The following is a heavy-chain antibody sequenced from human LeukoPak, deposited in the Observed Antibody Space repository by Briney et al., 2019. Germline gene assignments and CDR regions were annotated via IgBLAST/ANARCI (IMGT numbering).Heavy chain of an antibody. CDR2: INPIFGTA. CDR1: GGTFSSYA. D-gene: IGHD1-14*01. CDR3: ARGRAVPGGYYYYYGMDV. V-gene: IGHV1-69*13. Sequence: SVKVSCKSSGGTFSSYAISWVRQAPGQGLEWMGWINPIFGTANYAQKFQGRVTITADESTSTAYMELSSLRSEDTAVYYCARGRAVPGGYYYYYGMDVWGQGTTVTVSS. J-gene: IGHJ6*02.